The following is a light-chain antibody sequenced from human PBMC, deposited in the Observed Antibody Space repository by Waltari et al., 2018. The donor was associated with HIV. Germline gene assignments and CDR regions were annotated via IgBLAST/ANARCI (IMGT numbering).Light chain of an antibody. J-gene: IGLJ3*02. CDR1: SSDSGYHNS. CDR3: TSYISSSSPV. Sequence: QSALTQPASVSGSPGQSITISCTGTSSDSGYHNSVYWYQHHPGKAPKVMIYEVSNRPSGVSDRFSGSKSGNTASLTISGLQAEDEADYFCTSYISSSSPVFGGGTKLTVL. V-gene: IGLV2-14*01. CDR2: EVS.